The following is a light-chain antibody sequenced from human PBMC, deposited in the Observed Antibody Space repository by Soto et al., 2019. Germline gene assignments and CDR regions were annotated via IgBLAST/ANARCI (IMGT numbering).Light chain of an antibody. CDR2: GAS. V-gene: IGKV3-11*01. CDR3: QQRSEWPIT. Sequence: EIVLTQSPGTLSLSPGERPTLSCRASQSVSNYLVWYQHKTGQAPRLLISGASDRATGIPPRFSGMGSGADFTLPVSRLEPEDVEVYYCQQRSEWPITFGQGTRLEIK. J-gene: IGKJ5*01. CDR1: QSVSNY.